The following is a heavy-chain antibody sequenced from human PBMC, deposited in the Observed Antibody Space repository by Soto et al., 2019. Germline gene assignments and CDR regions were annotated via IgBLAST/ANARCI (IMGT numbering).Heavy chain of an antibody. Sequence: EVHLLESGGGLVQPGGSLRLSCAASGFPFKNYAMYWVRQAPGKGLELVSGISGGGDGTNYADSVKGRFTISRDNSRNILYLQMNSLRAEDTAVYYCAQDPRLQLAYWGHGTLVTVSS. J-gene: IGHJ4*01. V-gene: IGHV3-23*01. CDR1: GFPFKNYA. CDR3: AQDPRLQLAY. CDR2: ISGGGDGT. D-gene: IGHD1-1*01.